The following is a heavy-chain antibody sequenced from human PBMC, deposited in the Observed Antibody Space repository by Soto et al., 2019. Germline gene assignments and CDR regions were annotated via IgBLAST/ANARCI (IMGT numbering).Heavy chain of an antibody. V-gene: IGHV4-4*07. CDR2: IYSGGRN. J-gene: IGHJ4*02. Sequence: PSETLSLTCTVSGGSISSFYWSWIRQPAGKGLEWIGRIYSGGRNNYNPSLKSRVTMSVDTSKNQFSLRLSRLRSDDTAVYYCARGGTTSLDYWGQGTQVTVSS. CDR1: GGSISSFY. CDR3: ARGGTTSLDY. D-gene: IGHD1-1*01.